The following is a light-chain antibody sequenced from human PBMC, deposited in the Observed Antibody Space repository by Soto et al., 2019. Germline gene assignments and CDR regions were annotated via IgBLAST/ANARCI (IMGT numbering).Light chain of an antibody. Sequence: EIVLTQSPGTLSLSPGERATLSCRASQSVYNGYLAWYQQKPGQAPRLLIFDTFRRATGSPDRFSGSGSGTDFTLTISRLEPEDFAVYYCHHYGTSRTFGQGTKV. CDR3: HHYGTSRT. CDR1: QSVYNGY. J-gene: IGKJ1*01. V-gene: IGKV3-20*01. CDR2: DTF.